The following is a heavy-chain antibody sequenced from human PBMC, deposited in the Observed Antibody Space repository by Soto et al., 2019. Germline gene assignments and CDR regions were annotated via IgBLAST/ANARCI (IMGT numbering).Heavy chain of an antibody. J-gene: IGHJ6*02. CDR2: INPNSGAT. CDR3: ARESGAIVAVPAAMDV. D-gene: IGHD2-2*01. V-gene: IGHV1-2*02. Sequence: ASVKVSCKASGYTFTGYYMHWVRQAPGQGLEWMGWINPNSGATNYAQKFQGRVTMTTDTSTSTAYMELRSLRSDDTAVYYCARESGAIVAVPAAMDVWGQGTTVTVS. CDR1: GYTFTGYY.